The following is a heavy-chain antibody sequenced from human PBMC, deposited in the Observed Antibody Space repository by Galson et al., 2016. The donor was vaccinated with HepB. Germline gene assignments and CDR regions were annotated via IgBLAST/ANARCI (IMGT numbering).Heavy chain of an antibody. Sequence: SETLSLTCAVSGVSISGTNWWGWVRQPPGKGLEWIGEIYHSGSTNYNPSLQSRVTISVDTSKNQFSLNLNSVTAADTALYYCVRNGYYCLDAWGQGTTVTVSS. J-gene: IGHJ6*02. CDR3: VRNGYYCLDA. CDR1: GVSISGTNW. V-gene: IGHV4-4*02. CDR2: IYHSGST.